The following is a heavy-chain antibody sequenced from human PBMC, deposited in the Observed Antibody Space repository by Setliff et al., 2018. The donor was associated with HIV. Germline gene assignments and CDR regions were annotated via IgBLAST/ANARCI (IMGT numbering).Heavy chain of an antibody. V-gene: IGHV3-21*05. CDR1: GFTFSGFA. J-gene: IGHJ6*03. CDR3: ARDPSAGANLYYYVDV. CDR2: ISRSSNYI. Sequence: GGSLRLSCTASGFTFSGFAMNWVRQAPGKGLEWVSYISRSSNYINYADSVKGRFTISRVNAKNSLYLQMSSLRAEDTAVYYCARDPSAGANLYYYVDVWGKGTTVTVS. D-gene: IGHD1-26*01.